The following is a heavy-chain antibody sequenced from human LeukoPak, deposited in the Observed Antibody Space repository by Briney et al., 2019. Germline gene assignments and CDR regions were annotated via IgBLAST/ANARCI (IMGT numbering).Heavy chain of an antibody. CDR1: GFTFSDYY. J-gene: IGHJ5*02. CDR3: ARRGTTYCTVDSCHPHWFDP. D-gene: IGHD2-15*01. Sequence: PGVALRLSCAASGFTFSDYYMTWIRQAPGRGLEWISYIYGTSSVTKYADSLKGRFTISRDNAKSSLYLLINSLRAEDTAIYYCARRGTTYCTVDSCHPHWFDPWGQGTLVTVSS. V-gene: IGHV3-11*03. CDR2: IYGTSSVT.